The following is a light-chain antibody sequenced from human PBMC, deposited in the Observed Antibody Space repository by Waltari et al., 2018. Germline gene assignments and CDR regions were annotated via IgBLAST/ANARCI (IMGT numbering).Light chain of an antibody. CDR1: SSHIGSNT. J-gene: IGLJ6*01. CDR3: AAWDDSLNGYNV. CDR2: SNN. V-gene: IGLV1-44*01. Sequence: QSVLTPPPSASGTPGQRVPIPCSGSSSHIGSNTVHWSQQLPGTAPKLLIYSNNQRPSGVPDRFSGSKSGTSAPLAISGLQSEDEADYYCAAWDDSLNGYNVFGSGTKVTVL.